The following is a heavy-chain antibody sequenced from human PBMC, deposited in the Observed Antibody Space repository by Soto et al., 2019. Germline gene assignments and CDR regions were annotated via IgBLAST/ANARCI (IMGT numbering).Heavy chain of an antibody. V-gene: IGHV1-18*04. CDR3: ARDSMKGANWFDP. Sequence: GSVKVSCKASGYTFTSYYMHWVRQAPGQGLEWMGRINPYNGNTNYAQKLQGRVTMTTDTSTSTAYMELRSLRSDDTAVYYCARDSMKGANWFDPWGQGTLVTVSS. CDR2: INPYNGNT. J-gene: IGHJ5*02. CDR1: GYTFTSYY.